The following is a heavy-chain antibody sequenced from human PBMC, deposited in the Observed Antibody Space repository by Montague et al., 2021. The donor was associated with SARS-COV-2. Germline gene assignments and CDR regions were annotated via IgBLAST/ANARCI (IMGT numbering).Heavy chain of an antibody. CDR2: VLYNKGT. D-gene: IGHD3-9*01. V-gene: IGHV4-59*08. J-gene: IGHJ4*02. Sequence: SETLSLTCTVSGVSVTDYYWSWIRQPPGKGLEWVGDVLYNKGTNFNPSLKSRVANSVDTSKNQFSLRLTSVTAADTAFYYCVRHPHYDSLNGPPDFWGQGTLVTVSS. CDR3: VRHPHYDSLNGPPDF. CDR1: GVSVTDYY.